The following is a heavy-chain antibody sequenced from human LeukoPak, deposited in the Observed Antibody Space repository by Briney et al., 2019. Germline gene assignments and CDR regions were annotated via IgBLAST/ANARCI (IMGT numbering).Heavy chain of an antibody. Sequence: SVKVSCKASGGTFSSYAISWVRQAPGQGLEWMGRIIPILGIANYAQKFQGRVTITADKSTSTAYMELNSLRSEDTAVYYCARDRSSSWYFDYWGQGTLVTVSS. D-gene: IGHD6-13*01. J-gene: IGHJ4*02. V-gene: IGHV1-69*04. CDR2: IIPILGIA. CDR3: ARDRSSSWYFDY. CDR1: GGTFSSYA.